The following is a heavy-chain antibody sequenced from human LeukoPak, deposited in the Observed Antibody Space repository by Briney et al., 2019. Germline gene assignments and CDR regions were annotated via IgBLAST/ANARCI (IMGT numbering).Heavy chain of an antibody. V-gene: IGHV3-23*01. D-gene: IGHD3-3*01. CDR1: GFTVSSNS. CDR2: IIGSGGIT. Sequence: GGSLRLSCTVSGFTVSSNSMSWVRQAPGKGLEWISGIIGSGGITYYADSVKGRFTISRDNSKNTLYLQIYSLRAGDTAVYYCAKDDALIRFNDWGQGTLVTVSS. CDR3: AKDDALIRFND. J-gene: IGHJ4*02.